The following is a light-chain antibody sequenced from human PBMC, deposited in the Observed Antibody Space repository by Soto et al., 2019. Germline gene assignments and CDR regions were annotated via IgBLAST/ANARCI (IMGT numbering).Light chain of an antibody. J-gene: IGLJ1*01. Sequence: QSALTQPPSASGSLGQSVTIACTGTNSDICTYDYVSWYQQHPGRAPKLIIFEVSKRPSGVPDRFSGSKSGNTASLTVSGLQPDDEAAYHCTSYTGDDFTFVFGSGGKVTGL. CDR1: NSDICTYDY. CDR2: EVS. CDR3: TSYTGDDFTFV. V-gene: IGLV2-8*01.